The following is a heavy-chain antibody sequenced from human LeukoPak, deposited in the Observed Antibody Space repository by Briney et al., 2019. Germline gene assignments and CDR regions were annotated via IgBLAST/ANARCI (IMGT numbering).Heavy chain of an antibody. CDR1: GFSFDTYA. V-gene: IGHV3-23*01. CDR2: ISDTGRKR. J-gene: IGHJ4*02. D-gene: IGHD2-21*02. CDR3: AKDHDNGDYYYYFDS. Sequence: GGSLRLSCVASGFSFDTYAMSWVRQAPGKGLEWVSGISDTGRKRYYTGSVKGRFTISRDNSKNTLHLQMNSLRAEDTALYFCAKDHDNGDYYYYFDSWGQGTLVTVSS.